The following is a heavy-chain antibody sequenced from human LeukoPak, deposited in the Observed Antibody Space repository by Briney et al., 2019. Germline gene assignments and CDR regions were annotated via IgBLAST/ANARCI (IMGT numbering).Heavy chain of an antibody. CDR3: ARDRAYYYDSSGYYYFDY. Sequence: SETLSLTCTVSGYSISNGYYWGWIRQPPGKGLEFIGSVYHGGNTYYKASLKSRVTISLDTSKNQFSLRLSSVTAADTAVYYCARDRAYYYDSSGYYYFDYWGQGTLVTVSS. CDR2: VYHGGNT. J-gene: IGHJ4*02. D-gene: IGHD3-22*01. V-gene: IGHV4-38-2*02. CDR1: GYSISNGYY.